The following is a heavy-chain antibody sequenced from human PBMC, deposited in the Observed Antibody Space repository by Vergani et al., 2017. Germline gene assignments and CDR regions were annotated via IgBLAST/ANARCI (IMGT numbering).Heavy chain of an antibody. D-gene: IGHD1-1*01. CDR3: ARKNPNWDGGAYFDY. J-gene: IGHJ4*02. CDR1: GGTFSSYA. V-gene: IGHV1-69*01. Sequence: QVQLVQSGAEVKKPGSSVKVSCKASGGTFSSYAISWVRQAPGQGLEWMGGIIPIFGTANYAQKFQGRVTITADEAPSTAYMGLSSLRSEDTAVYYCARKNPNWDGGAYFDYWGQGTLVTVSS. CDR2: IIPIFGTA.